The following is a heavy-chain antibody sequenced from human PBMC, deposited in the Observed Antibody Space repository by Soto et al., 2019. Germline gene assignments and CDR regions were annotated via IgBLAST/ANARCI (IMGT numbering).Heavy chain of an antibody. J-gene: IGHJ6*02. CDR3: AKDLSGSPFGYYYYGMDV. CDR1: GFTFGSYA. CDR2: IRGSGGST. Sequence: PGGSLRLSCAASGFTFGSYAVSWVRQAPGKGLEWVSAIRGSGGSTYYADSVKGRFTISRDNSKNTLYLQMNSLRAEDTAVYYCAKDLSGSPFGYYYYGMDVWGQGTTVTVS. V-gene: IGHV3-23*01. D-gene: IGHD1-26*01.